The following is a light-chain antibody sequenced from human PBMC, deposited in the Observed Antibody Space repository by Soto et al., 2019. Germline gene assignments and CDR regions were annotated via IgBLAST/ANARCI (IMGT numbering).Light chain of an antibody. CDR2: AAS. Sequence: DIHLTQCPSFLSASVGDRVTITCRASQGISSYLAWYQQKPGKAPKLLIYAASNLQSGVPSRFSGSGSGTEFTLTISSLQPEDFATYCCQQLNSYPITFGQGTRWRL. J-gene: IGKJ5*01. CDR3: QQLNSYPIT. V-gene: IGKV1-9*01. CDR1: QGISSY.